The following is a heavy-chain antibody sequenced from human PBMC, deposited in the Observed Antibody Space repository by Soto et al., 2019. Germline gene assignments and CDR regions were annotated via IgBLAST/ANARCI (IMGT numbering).Heavy chain of an antibody. Sequence: XGSLRLSCSASGVSLTPYVMHWVRQAPGKGLDWVAVISHDGSYKNYGYAVKGRFTSSRETSKNALYLEMSSLRPEDTVVYYCAKGLLAIVGTTLPRDAFNIWGQGTMVTVSS. CDR1: GVSLTPYV. D-gene: IGHD1-26*01. V-gene: IGHV3-30*18. CDR2: ISHDGSYK. CDR3: AKGLLAIVGTTLPRDAFNI. J-gene: IGHJ3*02.